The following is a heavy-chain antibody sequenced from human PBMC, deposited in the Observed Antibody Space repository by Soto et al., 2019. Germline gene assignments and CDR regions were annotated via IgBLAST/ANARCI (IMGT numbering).Heavy chain of an antibody. V-gene: IGHV2-5*02. CDR1: GFSLSTTGVG. J-gene: IGHJ4*02. D-gene: IGHD3-3*02. Sequence: QITLKESGPSLIQPTQTLTLTCAFSGFSLSTTGVGVGWIRQPPGKALEWLVVIYWDDNKRYSPSLKTRLTITKDTSKNQVVLTMANMDPVDTATYYGAHRSSISLFVYWGQGALVTVSS. CDR3: AHRSSISLFVY. CDR2: IYWDDNK.